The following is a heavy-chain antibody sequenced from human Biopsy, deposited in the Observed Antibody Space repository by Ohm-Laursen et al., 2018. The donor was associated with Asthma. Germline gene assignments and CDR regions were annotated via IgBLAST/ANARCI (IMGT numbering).Heavy chain of an antibody. V-gene: IGHV4-31*02. D-gene: IGHD2-8*01. CDR3: ARDLSGYCTSSACYGFDS. J-gene: IGHJ5*01. CDR1: GGSLTSAY. Sequence: TLSLTWTVSGGSLTSAYWSWVRQHPGKGLEWIGYINYSGSTFYSPSLESRVTVSVDTSKNQFSLKLSSVTAADTAVYYCARDLSGYCTSSACYGFDSWGQGTLVTVSS. CDR2: INYSGST.